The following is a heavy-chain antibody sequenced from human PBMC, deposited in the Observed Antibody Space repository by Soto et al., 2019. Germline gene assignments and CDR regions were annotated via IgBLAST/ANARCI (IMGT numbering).Heavy chain of an antibody. D-gene: IGHD6-19*01. Sequence: QVQLVESGGGVVQPGRSLRLSCAASGFTFSSYAMHWVRQAPGKGLEWVAVISYDGSNKYYADSVKGRFTISRDNSKNTLYLQMNSLRAEDTAVYYCARGPSRYGSGWYGSVVSYYYYGMDVWGQGTTVTVSS. CDR1: GFTFSSYA. CDR3: ARGPSRYGSGWYGSVVSYYYYGMDV. J-gene: IGHJ6*02. CDR2: ISYDGSNK. V-gene: IGHV3-30-3*01.